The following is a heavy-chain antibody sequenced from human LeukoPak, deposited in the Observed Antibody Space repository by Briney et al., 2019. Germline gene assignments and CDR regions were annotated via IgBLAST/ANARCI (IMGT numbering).Heavy chain of an antibody. CDR2: INPNRGGT. CDR1: GYAFSGYY. V-gene: IGHV1-2*02. Sequence: ASVKVSCKASGYAFSGYYIHWVRQAPGQGLEWMGWINPNRGGTNYAPKFQGRVTMTSDTSISTAYMELSRLKSDDTGVYYCTRDPHRLVRGVIIFRGFDPWGQGTLVTVSS. CDR3: TRDPHRLVRGVIIFRGFDP. D-gene: IGHD3-10*01. J-gene: IGHJ5*02.